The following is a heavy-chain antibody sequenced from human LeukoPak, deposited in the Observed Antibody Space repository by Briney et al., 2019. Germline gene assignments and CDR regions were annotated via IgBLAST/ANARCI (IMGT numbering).Heavy chain of an antibody. CDR2: ISSNGGST. V-gene: IGHV3-64*04. Sequence: GGSLRFSCSASGFTFSSYAMHWVRQAPGKGLEYVSAISSNGGSTYYADSVKGRFTISRDNAKNSLYLQMNSLRAEDTAVYYCAREVRYCSGGSCYYYYGMDVWGQGTTVTVSS. CDR1: GFTFSSYA. CDR3: AREVRYCSGGSCYYYYGMDV. D-gene: IGHD2-15*01. J-gene: IGHJ6*02.